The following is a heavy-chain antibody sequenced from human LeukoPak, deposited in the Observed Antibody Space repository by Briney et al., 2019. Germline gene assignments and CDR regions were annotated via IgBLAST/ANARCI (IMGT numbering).Heavy chain of an antibody. CDR2: INPSGGST. CDR1: GYTFTSYY. Sequence: ASVKVSCKASGYTFTSYYMHWVRQAPGQGLEWMGIINPSGGSTSYAQKFQGRVTMTRDTSTSTVYMELSSLRSEDTAVYYCASGGGYCSGGSCPQLPFDYWGQGTLVTVSS. CDR3: ASGGGYCSGGSCPQLPFDY. J-gene: IGHJ4*02. V-gene: IGHV1-46*01. D-gene: IGHD2-15*01.